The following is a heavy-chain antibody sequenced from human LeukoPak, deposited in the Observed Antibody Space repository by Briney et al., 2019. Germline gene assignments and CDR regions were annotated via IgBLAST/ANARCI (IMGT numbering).Heavy chain of an antibody. D-gene: IGHD6-19*01. Sequence: SVKVSCKASGGTFSSYAISWVRQAPGQGLEWMGRIIPIFGTANYAQKFQGRVTITTDESTSTAYMELSSLRSEDTAVYYCAKTPIPGIAVAEDYWGQGTLVTVSS. V-gene: IGHV1-69*05. CDR3: AKTPIPGIAVAEDY. CDR2: IIPIFGTA. J-gene: IGHJ4*02. CDR1: GGTFSSYA.